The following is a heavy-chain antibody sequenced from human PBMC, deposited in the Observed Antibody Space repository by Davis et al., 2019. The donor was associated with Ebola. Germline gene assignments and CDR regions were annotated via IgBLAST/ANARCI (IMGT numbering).Heavy chain of an antibody. V-gene: IGHV1-18*01. Sequence: ASVKVSCKASGGTFSSYTISWVRQAPGQGLEWMGWINPHNGNTNYAQNVQGRVIMTSDTATTTAYMEVGGLRSDDTAVYYCARAQFPTTSDHWGQGTLVTVSS. D-gene: IGHD1-1*01. J-gene: IGHJ4*02. CDR1: GGTFSSYT. CDR2: INPHNGNT. CDR3: ARAQFPTTSDH.